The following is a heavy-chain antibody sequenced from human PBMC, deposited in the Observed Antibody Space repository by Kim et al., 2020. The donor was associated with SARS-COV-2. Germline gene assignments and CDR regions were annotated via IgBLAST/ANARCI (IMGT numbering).Heavy chain of an antibody. CDR3: ARHYYGSGSYYDPSGYYGMDV. J-gene: IGHJ6*02. CDR2: IGSSSSTI. Sequence: GGSLRLSCAASGFTFSSYSMNWVRQAPGKGLEWVSYIGSSSSTIYYADSVKGRFTISRDNAKNSLYLQMNSLRAEDTAVYYCARHYYGSGSYYDPSGYYGMDVWGQETTVTVSS. V-gene: IGHV3-48*04. D-gene: IGHD3-10*01. CDR1: GFTFSSYS.